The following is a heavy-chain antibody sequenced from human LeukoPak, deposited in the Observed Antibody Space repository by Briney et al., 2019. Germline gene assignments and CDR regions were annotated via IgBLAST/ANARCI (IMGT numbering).Heavy chain of an antibody. Sequence: SETLSLTCTVSGGAISSYYWNWIRQPPGKGLEWIGYIYNSGSTNYHPSLQSRVTISVDTSKKQFSLKLSSVTAADTAVYYCARQWLVLNYFDYWGQGTLVTVSS. D-gene: IGHD6-19*01. CDR1: GGAISSYY. V-gene: IGHV4-59*08. J-gene: IGHJ4*02. CDR3: ARQWLVLNYFDY. CDR2: IYNSGST.